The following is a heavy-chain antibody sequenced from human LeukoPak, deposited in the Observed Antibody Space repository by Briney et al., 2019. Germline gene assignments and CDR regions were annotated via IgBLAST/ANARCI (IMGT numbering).Heavy chain of an antibody. CDR1: GFTFNSYA. V-gene: IGHV3-48*04. Sequence: GGSLRLSCAASGFTFNSYAMNWVRQAPGKGLEWVSYISSSGSTIYYADSVKGRFTISRDNAKNSLYLQMNSLRAEDTAVYYCAREGDPYYYYMDVWGKGTTVTVSS. D-gene: IGHD2-21*01. CDR3: AREGDPYYYYMDV. CDR2: ISSSGSTI. J-gene: IGHJ6*03.